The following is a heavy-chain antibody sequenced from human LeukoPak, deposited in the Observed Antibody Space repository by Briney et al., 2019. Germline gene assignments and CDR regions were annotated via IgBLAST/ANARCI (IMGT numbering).Heavy chain of an antibody. V-gene: IGHV5-51*01. CDR1: EYSFTSYW. CDR3: ARRGYNYSYYFDY. Sequence: GESLKISCKGSEYSFTSYWIGWVRQMPGKGLEWMGIIYPGDSDTRYSPSFQGQVTISADKSISTAYLQWSSLKASDTAMYYCARRGYNYSYYFDYWGQGTLVTVSA. CDR2: IYPGDSDT. D-gene: IGHD5-12*01. J-gene: IGHJ4*02.